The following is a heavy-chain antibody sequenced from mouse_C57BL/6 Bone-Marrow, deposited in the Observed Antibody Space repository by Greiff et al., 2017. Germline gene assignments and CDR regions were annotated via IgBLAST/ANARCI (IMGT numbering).Heavy chain of an antibody. CDR1: GYTFTDYE. J-gene: IGHJ4*01. D-gene: IGHD2-3*01. CDR3: TREDLYDGYYDYAMDY. Sequence: VQLQQSGAELVRPGASVTLSCKASGYTFTDYEMHWVKQTPVHGLEWIGAIDPETGGTASNQKFKGKGILTADKSSSTAYMELRSLTSEDSAVYYCTREDLYDGYYDYAMDYWGQGTSVTVSS. CDR2: IDPETGGT. V-gene: IGHV1-15*01.